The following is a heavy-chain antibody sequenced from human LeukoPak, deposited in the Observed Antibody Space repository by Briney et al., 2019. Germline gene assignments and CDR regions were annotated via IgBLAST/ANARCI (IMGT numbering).Heavy chain of an antibody. V-gene: IGHV4-34*01. CDR3: ARSGRYFETQ. D-gene: IGHD3-9*01. J-gene: IGHJ4*02. CDR2: IHHSGST. Sequence: SETLSLTCAVYGGSLSGYYWSWIRQPPGKGLEWIGEIHHSGSTNCNASLKSRVTISVDTSKNQFSLKLSSVTAADTAVYYCARSGRYFETQWGQGTLVTVSS. CDR1: GGSLSGYY.